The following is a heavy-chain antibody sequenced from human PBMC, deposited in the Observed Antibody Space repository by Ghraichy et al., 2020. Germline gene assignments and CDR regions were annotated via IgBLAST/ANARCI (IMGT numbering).Heavy chain of an antibody. D-gene: IGHD6-19*01. J-gene: IGHJ4*02. CDR1: GGSFSGYY. V-gene: IGHV4-34*01. Sequence: LSLTCAVYGGSFSGYYWSWIRQPPGKGLEWIGEINHSGSTNYNPSLKSRVTISVDTSKNQFSLKLSSVTAADTAVYYCARAARPHYSGWLMYYFDYWGQGTLVTVSS. CDR3: ARAARPHYSGWLMYYFDY. CDR2: INHSGST.